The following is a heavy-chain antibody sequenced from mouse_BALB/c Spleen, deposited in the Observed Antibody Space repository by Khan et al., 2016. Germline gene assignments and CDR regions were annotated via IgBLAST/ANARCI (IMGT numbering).Heavy chain of an antibody. CDR2: ILPGSGYS. J-gene: IGHJ4*01. CDR3: ARAWYSMDY. V-gene: IGHV1-9*01. Sequence: QVQLKQSGAELMKPGASVKISCKATGYTFSNYWIEWVKQRPGHGLEWIGDILPGSGYSNSNENFKGKATFTADESSNTAYMQLISLTSEDSAVYFCARAWYSMDYWGQGTSVTVSS. CDR1: GYTFSNYW.